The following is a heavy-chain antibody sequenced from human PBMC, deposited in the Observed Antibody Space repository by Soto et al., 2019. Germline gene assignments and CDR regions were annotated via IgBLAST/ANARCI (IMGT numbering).Heavy chain of an antibody. V-gene: IGHV3-53*04. CDR3: ASFISSCYGEDAFDI. D-gene: IGHD6-13*01. J-gene: IGHJ3*02. CDR1: GFTVSSNY. Sequence: GGSLRLSCAASGFTVSSNYMSWVRQAPGKGLEWVSVIYSGGSTYYADSVKARFTISRHNSKNTLYLQMNSLRAEDTSVYSSASFISSCYGEDAFDIWGEGTRVTVSS. CDR2: IYSGGST.